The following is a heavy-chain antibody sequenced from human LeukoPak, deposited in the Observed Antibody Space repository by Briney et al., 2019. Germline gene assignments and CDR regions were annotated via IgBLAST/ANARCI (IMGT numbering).Heavy chain of an antibody. D-gene: IGHD2/OR15-2a*01. V-gene: IGHV3-30-3*01. CDR3: ARDVTAPPSYFDY. CDR1: GFTFSSYA. CDR2: ISYDGSNK. J-gene: IGHJ4*02. Sequence: GGSLRLSCAASGFTFSSYAMHWVRQAPGKGLEWVAVISYDGSNKYYADSVKGRFTISRDNSKNTLYLQMDSLRAEDTAVYYCARDVTAPPSYFDYWGQGTLVTVSS.